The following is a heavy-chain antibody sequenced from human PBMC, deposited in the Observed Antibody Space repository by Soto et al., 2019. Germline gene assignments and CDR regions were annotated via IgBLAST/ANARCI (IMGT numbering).Heavy chain of an antibody. CDR1: GVTFSSYA. D-gene: IGHD6-19*01. Sequence: GASVKVSCKASGVTFSSYAISWVRQAPGQGLEWMGGIIPIFGTANYAQKFQGRVTITADKSTSTAYMELSSLRSEDTAVYYCARSRELKQWLVPYYGMDVWGQGTTVTVSS. V-gene: IGHV1-69*06. CDR3: ARSRELKQWLVPYYGMDV. CDR2: IIPIFGTA. J-gene: IGHJ6*02.